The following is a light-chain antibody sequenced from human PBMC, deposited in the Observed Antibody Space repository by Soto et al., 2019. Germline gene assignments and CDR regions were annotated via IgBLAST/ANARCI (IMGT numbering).Light chain of an antibody. J-gene: IGLJ2*01. CDR1: SNDIGAYNF. Sequence: QSVLTQPASVSGSPGQSITISCTGTSNDIGAYNFVSWYQQHPGKAPKLMLYDVNIRPSGVSNRFSGSKSGNTASLTISGLQTGDEADYYCGTWDSSLSAVVFGGGTKVTVL. CDR2: DVN. CDR3: GTWDSSLSAVV. V-gene: IGLV2-14*03.